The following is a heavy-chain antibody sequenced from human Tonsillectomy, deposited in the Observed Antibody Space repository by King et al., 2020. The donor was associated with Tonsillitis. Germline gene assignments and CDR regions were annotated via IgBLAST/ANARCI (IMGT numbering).Heavy chain of an antibody. CDR2: ISVNNGNT. Sequence: QLVQSGAEVKKPGASVKVSCKASDYTFTNFGISWVRQAPGQGLEWMGWISVNNGNTEYAQKVQGRVTMTTDTSTNTAFMEMSSLRADDTAVYYCARDGGSGEYEGPAFDMWGQGTMVTVSS. J-gene: IGHJ3*02. V-gene: IGHV1-18*04. CDR1: DYTFTNFG. D-gene: IGHD4-17*01. CDR3: ARDGGSGEYEGPAFDM.